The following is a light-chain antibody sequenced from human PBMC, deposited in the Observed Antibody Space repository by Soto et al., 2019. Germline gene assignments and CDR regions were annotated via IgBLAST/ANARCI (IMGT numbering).Light chain of an antibody. V-gene: IGKV1-5*01. CDR3: QQYHSYSPWT. CDR1: QSISSW. Sequence: DIQMTQSPSTLAASVGDRVTITCRASQSISSWLAWYQQKPGKAPKLLIYDASSLESGVPSRFSGSGSGTEVTLTISSLQPDDFATYYCQQYHSYSPWTFGQGTKVEIK. CDR2: DAS. J-gene: IGKJ1*01.